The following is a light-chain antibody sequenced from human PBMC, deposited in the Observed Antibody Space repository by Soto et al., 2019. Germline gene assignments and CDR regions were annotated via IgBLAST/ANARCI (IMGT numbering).Light chain of an antibody. CDR1: QSVSSSY. Sequence: EIVLTQSPGTLSLSPGERATLSCRASQSVSSSYLAWYQQKPGQPPRLLIYGASSRDTGIPDRFSGSGSGTDFTLTISRLEPEDFAVFYCQHYDSLPITFGQGTRLEIK. CDR2: GAS. CDR3: QHYDSLPIT. J-gene: IGKJ5*01. V-gene: IGKV3-20*01.